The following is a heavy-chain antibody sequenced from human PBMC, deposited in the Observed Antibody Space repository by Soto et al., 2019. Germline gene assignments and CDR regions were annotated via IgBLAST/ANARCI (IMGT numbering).Heavy chain of an antibody. CDR3: AAVRGSLGSLSFDY. CDR2: VEVENDDR. CDR1: GITFSDLH. V-gene: IGHV1-69-2*01. D-gene: IGHD1-26*01. J-gene: IGHJ4*02. Sequence: EVLLQQSGAEAREPGGVVKMSCAVSGITFSDLHMHWVKQAPGKGLEWVGLVEVENDDRLYAEKYRGRLNLNTDTSRHTSNMELTSLTSDDTAIYFCAAVRGSLGSLSFDYWGQGNPVTVAA.